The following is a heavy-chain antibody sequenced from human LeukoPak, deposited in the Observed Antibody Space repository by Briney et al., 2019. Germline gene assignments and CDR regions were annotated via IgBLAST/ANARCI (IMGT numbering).Heavy chain of an antibody. Sequence: ASVKVSCKASGYTFTTYVINWVRQAPGQGLEWMGWINTNTGNPTYAQGFTGRFVFSLDTSVSTAYLQINSLEAEDTAVYYCARGYNRFSIGAPGHSDYWGQGTLVTVSS. CDR1: GYTFTTYV. D-gene: IGHD6-13*01. J-gene: IGHJ4*02. V-gene: IGHV7-4-1*02. CDR2: INTNTGNP. CDR3: ARGYNRFSIGAPGHSDY.